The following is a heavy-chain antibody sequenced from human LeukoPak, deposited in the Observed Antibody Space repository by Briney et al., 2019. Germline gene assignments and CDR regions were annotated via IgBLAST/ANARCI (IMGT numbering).Heavy chain of an antibody. CDR1: GFTFSNAW. J-gene: IGHJ4*02. CDR2: IKSKTDGGTT. CDR3: ARQAAYYYDSSGYYYAGY. D-gene: IGHD3-22*01. Sequence: GGSLRLSCAASGFTFSNAWMSWVRQAPGKGLEWVGRIKSKTDGGTTDYAAPVKGRFTISRDDSKNTLYLQMNSLKTEDTAVYYCARQAAYYYDSSGYYYAGYWGQGTLVTVSS. V-gene: IGHV3-15*01.